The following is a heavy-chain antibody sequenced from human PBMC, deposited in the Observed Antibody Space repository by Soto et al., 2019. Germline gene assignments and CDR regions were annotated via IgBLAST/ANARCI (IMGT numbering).Heavy chain of an antibody. CDR2: ISSSSSYI. J-gene: IGHJ6*02. Sequence: PGGSVTLSCAASVFTFSSYSLNWFRQAPVKGLEWVSSISSSSSYIYYADSVKGRFTISRDNAKNSLYLQMNSLRAEDTAVYYCARGCGDVVVPAAIIPYCGMDVWGQGTTVTVSS. V-gene: IGHV3-21*01. CDR3: ARGCGDVVVPAAIIPYCGMDV. D-gene: IGHD2-2*02. CDR1: VFTFSSYS.